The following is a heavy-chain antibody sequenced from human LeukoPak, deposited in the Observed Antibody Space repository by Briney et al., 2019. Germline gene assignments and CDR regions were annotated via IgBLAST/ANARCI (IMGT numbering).Heavy chain of an antibody. V-gene: IGHV4-38-2*02. CDR3: ARVHSWSGPDY. D-gene: IGHD3-3*02. CDR2: IYHSGST. J-gene: IGHJ4*02. Sequence: PSETLSLTCTVSGYSISTGYYWGWIRQPPGKGLEWIGSIYHSGSTYYNPSLKSRVTISVDTSKNQFSLKLRSVTAAGTAVYYCARVHSWSGPDYWGQGTLVTVSS. CDR1: GYSISTGYY.